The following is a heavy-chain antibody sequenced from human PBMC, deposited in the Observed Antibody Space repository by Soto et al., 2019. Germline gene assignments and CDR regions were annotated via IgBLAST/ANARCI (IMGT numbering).Heavy chain of an antibody. J-gene: IGHJ3*02. V-gene: IGHV3-33*08. CDR1: GFTFSSYG. CDR3: ARERVVGARDAFDI. Sequence: GGSLRLSCAASGFTFSSYGMHWVRQAPGKGLEWVAVIWYDGSNKYYADSVKGRFTISRDNSKNTLYLQMNSLRAEDTAVYYCARERVVGARDAFDIWGQGTMVTVSS. D-gene: IGHD1-26*01. CDR2: IWYDGSNK.